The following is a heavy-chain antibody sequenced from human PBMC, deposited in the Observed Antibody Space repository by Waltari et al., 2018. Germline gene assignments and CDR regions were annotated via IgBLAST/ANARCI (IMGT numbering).Heavy chain of an antibody. Sequence: EVQLVESGGALVHPGGSRRLSWAAPGFTFVSKHMAWVRQAPGKGLEWVLIMYAAGSTYSADSVMGRFTISRDNSKNTLHLQRNSLRSEDTAIYYCATARDEETAMVYFDHWGEGSLVSVSS. CDR3: ATARDEETAMVYFDH. CDR2: MYAAGST. D-gene: IGHD5-18*01. V-gene: IGHV3-66*02. CDR1: GFTFVSKH. J-gene: IGHJ4*02.